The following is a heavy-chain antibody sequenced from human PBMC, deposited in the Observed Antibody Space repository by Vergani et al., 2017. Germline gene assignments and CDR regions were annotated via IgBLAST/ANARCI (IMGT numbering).Heavy chain of an antibody. CDR1: GYTFRNYG. CDR3: AXDRGNSGDYNFDY. Sequence: QVQLVQSGAEVKKPGASVKVSCEGSGYTFRNYGISWVRQAPGEGLEWLGWISVYNGETKFAQKFQGRVTLTRDTSTDTAYMERGSLRSDDTAVYYCAXDRGNSGDYNFDYWGQGTLVTVSS. V-gene: IGHV1-18*04. J-gene: IGHJ4*02. CDR2: ISVYNGET. D-gene: IGHD1-26*01.